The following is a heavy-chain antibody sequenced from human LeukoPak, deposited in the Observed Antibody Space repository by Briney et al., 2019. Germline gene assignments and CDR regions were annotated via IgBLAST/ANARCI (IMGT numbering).Heavy chain of an antibody. D-gene: IGHD1-26*01. CDR1: GGSFSGYY. V-gene: IGHV4-34*01. CDR2: INHSGST. Sequence: SETLSLTCAVYGGSFSGYYWSWIRQPPGKGLEWMGEINHSGSTNYNPSIKSRVTISVDTSKNQFSLKLSSVTAADTAVYYCASLATPGDYWGQGTLVTVSS. CDR3: ASLATPGDY. J-gene: IGHJ4*02.